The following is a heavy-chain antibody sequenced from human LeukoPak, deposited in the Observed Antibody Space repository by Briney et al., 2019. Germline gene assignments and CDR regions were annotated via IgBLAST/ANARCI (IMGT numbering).Heavy chain of an antibody. CDR1: GGSISSGDYY. Sequence: SETLSLTCTVSGGSISSGDYYWSWIRQPPGKGLEWIGYIYYSGSTNYNPSLKSRVTISVDTSKNQFSLKLSSVTAADTAVYYCASSYGDYDNWFDPWGQGTLVTVSS. CDR2: IYYSGST. CDR3: ASSYGDYDNWFDP. V-gene: IGHV4-61*08. D-gene: IGHD4-17*01. J-gene: IGHJ5*02.